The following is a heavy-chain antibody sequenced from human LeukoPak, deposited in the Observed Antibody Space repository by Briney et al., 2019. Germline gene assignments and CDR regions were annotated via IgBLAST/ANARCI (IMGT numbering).Heavy chain of an antibody. V-gene: IGHV5-10-1*01. CDR2: IDPSDSYT. D-gene: IGHD1-26*01. CDR3: ARLVGGTVDY. J-gene: IGHJ4*02. Sequence: GESLKISCKGSGYNFTSYWISWVRQMPGKGLEWMGRIDPSDSYTNYSPSFHGHVTISADKSITTAYPQWSSLKASDTAMYYCARLVGGTVDYWGQGTLVTVSS. CDR1: GYNFTSYW.